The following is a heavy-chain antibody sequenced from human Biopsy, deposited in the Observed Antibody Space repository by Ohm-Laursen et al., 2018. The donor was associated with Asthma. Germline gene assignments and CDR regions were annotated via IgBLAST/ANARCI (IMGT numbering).Heavy chain of an antibody. CDR1: GGSMSSSSYY. CDR3: ARHWDWGSFFDY. Sequence: PSETLSLTCTVSGGSMSSSSYYWGWIRQPPGKGLEWMGSISYTGSAYHNPSLKSRVPISVDTSKTHFSLKLSSVTAADTAVYYCARHWDWGSFFDYWGQGTPVTVSS. CDR2: ISYTGSA. V-gene: IGHV4-39*01. D-gene: IGHD7-27*01. J-gene: IGHJ4*02.